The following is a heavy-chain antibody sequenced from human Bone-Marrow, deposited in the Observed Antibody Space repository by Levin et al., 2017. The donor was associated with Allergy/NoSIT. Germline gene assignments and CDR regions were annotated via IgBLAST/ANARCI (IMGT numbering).Heavy chain of an antibody. CDR1: GFIFSTYE. CDR3: ARLDSGYYNNWFDP. J-gene: IGHJ5*02. CDR2: ISSSGTTI. V-gene: IGHV3-48*03. D-gene: IGHD5-12*01. Sequence: HPGGSLRLSCAASGFIFSTYEMKWVRQAPGKGLEWVSYISSSGTTIYYADSVRGRFTISRDNAKNSLYLQMNSLRAEDTAFYYCARLDSGYYNNWFDPWGQGTLVTVSS.